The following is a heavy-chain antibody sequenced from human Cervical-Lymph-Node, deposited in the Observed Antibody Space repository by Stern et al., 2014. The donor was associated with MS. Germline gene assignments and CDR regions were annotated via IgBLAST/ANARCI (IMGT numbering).Heavy chain of an antibody. CDR1: GFIFGDHT. CDR3: GAGPGGAAIDY. CDR2: ISYDGTNK. D-gene: IGHD1-26*01. J-gene: IGHJ4*02. V-gene: IGHV3-30*04. Sequence: VQLVQSGGGVVQPGRSLRLSCAASGFIFGDHTMHWVRQAPGKGLEALTVISYDGTNKYYADSVKGRFTISRDNSKNTLYLQMNSLRVDDTAVYYCGAGPGGAAIDYWGQGTLVTVSS.